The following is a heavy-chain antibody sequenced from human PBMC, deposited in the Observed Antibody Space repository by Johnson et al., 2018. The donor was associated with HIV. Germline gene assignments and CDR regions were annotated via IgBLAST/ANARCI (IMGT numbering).Heavy chain of an antibody. J-gene: IGHJ3*02. V-gene: IGHV3-20*04. Sequence: VQLVESGGGVVRPGGSLRLSCAASGFTFDDYGMSWVRQAPGKGLEWVSASSGSGGSKYYAESVKGRFTITRDNSNNSLYLQMNTLRGDDTALYYCARVSLHAFDIWGQGTMVTVSS. D-gene: IGHD2-2*01. CDR2: SSGSGGSK. CDR3: ARVSLHAFDI. CDR1: GFTFDDYG.